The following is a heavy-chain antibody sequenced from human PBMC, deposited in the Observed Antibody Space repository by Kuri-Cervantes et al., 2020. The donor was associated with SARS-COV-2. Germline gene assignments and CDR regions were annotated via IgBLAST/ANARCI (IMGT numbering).Heavy chain of an antibody. D-gene: IGHD4-23*01. CDR3: ARQPFYGGNPNDASDI. Sequence: GGSLRLSCKGSGYSFTSYWIGWVRQMPGKGLEWMGIIYPGDSDTRYSPSFQGQVTISADKSISTAYLQWSSLKASDTAMYYCARQPFYGGNPNDASDIWGQGTMVTVSS. CDR1: GYSFTSYW. CDR2: IYPGDSDT. V-gene: IGHV5-51*01. J-gene: IGHJ3*02.